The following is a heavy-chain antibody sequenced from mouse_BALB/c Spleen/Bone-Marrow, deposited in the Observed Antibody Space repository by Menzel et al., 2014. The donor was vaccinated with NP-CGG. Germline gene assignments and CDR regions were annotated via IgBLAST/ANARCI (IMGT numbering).Heavy chain of an antibody. CDR2: ILPGSGIA. CDR1: GYTFNSYW. V-gene: IGHV1-9*01. J-gene: IGHJ3*01. Sequence: VQLQQSGAELMEPGASVKISCKATGYTFNSYWIEWVKQRPGHGLEWIGEILPGSGIANYNEKFKVKATFNADTSSNTAYMQLSSLTSEDSAVYYCARSPYWGQGTLVTVSA. CDR3: ARSPY.